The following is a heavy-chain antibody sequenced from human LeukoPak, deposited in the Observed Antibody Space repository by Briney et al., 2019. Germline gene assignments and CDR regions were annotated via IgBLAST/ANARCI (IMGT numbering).Heavy chain of an antibody. J-gene: IGHJ6*02. D-gene: IGHD6-13*01. V-gene: IGHV3-30*18. CDR1: GFTFSSYG. CDR3: AKDLIAAADPYYYGMDV. Sequence: GGSLRLSCAASGFTFSSYGMHWVRQAPGRGLEWVAVISCDGNNIYYADSVKGRFTISRDNSKNTLYLQMHSLSAEDTAVYYCAKDLIAAADPYYYGMDVWGQGTTVTVSS. CDR2: ISCDGNNI.